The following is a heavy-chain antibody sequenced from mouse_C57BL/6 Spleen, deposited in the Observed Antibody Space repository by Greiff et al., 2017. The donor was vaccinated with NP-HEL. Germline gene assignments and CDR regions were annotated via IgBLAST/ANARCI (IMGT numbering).Heavy chain of an antibody. D-gene: IGHD1-1*01. Sequence: QVQLQQPGAELVKPGASVKLSCKASGYTFTSYWMHWVKQRPGQGLEWIGMIHPNSGSTNYNEKFKSKATLTVDKSSSTAYMQLSSLTSEDSAVYYGARGDYYPYYYAMDYWGQGTSVTVSS. CDR2: IHPNSGST. CDR1: GYTFTSYW. V-gene: IGHV1-64*01. CDR3: ARGDYYPYYYAMDY. J-gene: IGHJ4*01.